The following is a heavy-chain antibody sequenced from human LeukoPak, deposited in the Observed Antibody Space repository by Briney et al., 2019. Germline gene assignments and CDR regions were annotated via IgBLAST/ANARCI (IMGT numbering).Heavy chain of an antibody. CDR3: ARDKGSSGYYRTYYFDY. J-gene: IGHJ4*02. CDR2: IIPIFGTA. CDR1: GGTFSSYA. D-gene: IGHD3-22*01. Sequence: SVKVSCKASGGTFSSYAISWVRQAPGQGREWMGRIIPIFGTANYAQKFQGRVTITTDESTSTAYMELSSLRSEDTAVYYCARDKGSSGYYRTYYFDYRGQGTLVTVSS. V-gene: IGHV1-69*05.